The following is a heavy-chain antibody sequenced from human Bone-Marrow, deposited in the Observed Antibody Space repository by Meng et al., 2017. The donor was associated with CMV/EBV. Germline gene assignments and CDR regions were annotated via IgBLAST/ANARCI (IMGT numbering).Heavy chain of an antibody. CDR3: ATYSSSWYPFDY. J-gene: IGHJ4*02. Sequence: ASVKVSCKASGYTFTGYYMHWVRQAPGQGLEWMGWINPNSGGTNYAQKFQGRVTVTRDTSISTAYMELSRLRSDDTAVYYCATYSSSWYPFDYWGQGTLVTVSS. CDR1: GYTFTGYY. CDR2: INPNSGGT. D-gene: IGHD6-13*01. V-gene: IGHV1-2*02.